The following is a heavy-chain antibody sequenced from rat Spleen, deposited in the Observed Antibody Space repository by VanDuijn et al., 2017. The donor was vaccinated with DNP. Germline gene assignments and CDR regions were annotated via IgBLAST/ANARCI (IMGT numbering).Heavy chain of an antibody. CDR1: GFTFSDYA. CDR2: ISYDGSRT. CDR3: ARPGQLDY. D-gene: IGHD1-10*01. J-gene: IGHJ2*01. Sequence: EVQLVESGGGLVQPGRSLKLSCAASGFTFSDYAMAWVRQAPKKGLEWVATISYDGSRTYYRDSVKGRFTISRDNAKSTLYLQMDSLRSEDTATYYCARPGQLDYWGQGVMVTVSS. V-gene: IGHV5-17*01.